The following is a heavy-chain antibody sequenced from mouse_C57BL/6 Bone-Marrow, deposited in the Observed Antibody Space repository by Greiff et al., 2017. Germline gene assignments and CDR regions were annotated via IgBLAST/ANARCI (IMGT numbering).Heavy chain of an antibody. Sequence: VQLQQPGAELVMPGASVKLSCKASGYTFTSYWMHWVKQRPGQGLEWIGEIDPSDSYTNYNQKFQGKSTLAVDKSSSKAYIQLSSLTSEDSAVYYCASGYWYFDFWGTGTTVNVSS. CDR3: ASGYWYFDF. CDR2: IDPSDSYT. J-gene: IGHJ1*03. V-gene: IGHV1-69*01. CDR1: GYTFTSYW.